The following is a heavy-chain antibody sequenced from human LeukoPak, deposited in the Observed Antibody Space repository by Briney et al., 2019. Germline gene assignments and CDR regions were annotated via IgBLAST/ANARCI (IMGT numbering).Heavy chain of an antibody. CDR3: ARAAYCSGASCYFDY. D-gene: IGHD2-15*01. Sequence: SETLSLTCTVSGGSITSYYWSWIRQPPGKGLEWIGSIYYSGSTNYSPSLKSRVTISIDTSKNQFSVRLTSAAAADTAVYYCARAAYCSGASCYFDYWGQGTLVTVSS. CDR1: GGSITSYY. CDR2: IYYSGST. V-gene: IGHV4-59*12. J-gene: IGHJ4*02.